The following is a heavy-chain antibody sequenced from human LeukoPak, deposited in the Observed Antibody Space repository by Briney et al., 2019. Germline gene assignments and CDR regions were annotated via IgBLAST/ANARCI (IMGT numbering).Heavy chain of an antibody. Sequence: ASVKVSCKASGYTFTGYYMHWVRQAPAQGLEWVGWINPNSGGTNYAQKFQGRVTMTRDTSISTAYLELSRLRSDDTAVYYCARDNVEYYYDSSGLDPWGQGTLVTVSS. D-gene: IGHD3-22*01. V-gene: IGHV1-2*02. CDR3: ARDNVEYYYDSSGLDP. CDR1: GYTFTGYY. CDR2: INPNSGGT. J-gene: IGHJ5*02.